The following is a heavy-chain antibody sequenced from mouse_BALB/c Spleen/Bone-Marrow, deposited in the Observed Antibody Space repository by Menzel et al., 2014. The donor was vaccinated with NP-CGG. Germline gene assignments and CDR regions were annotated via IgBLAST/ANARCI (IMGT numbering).Heavy chain of an antibody. J-gene: IGHJ4*01. V-gene: IGHV1-7*01. CDR1: GYTFTSYW. CDR2: INPSTGYT. CDR3: ASPYGYEDYSAMDY. Sequence: VMLVESGAELAKPGASVKMSCKASGYTFTSYWMHWAKQRPGQVLEWIGYINPSTGYTEYNLKFKDKATLTADKSSSTAYIQLSSLTSEDSAVYYCASPYGYEDYSAMDYWGQGTSVTVSS. D-gene: IGHD1-2*01.